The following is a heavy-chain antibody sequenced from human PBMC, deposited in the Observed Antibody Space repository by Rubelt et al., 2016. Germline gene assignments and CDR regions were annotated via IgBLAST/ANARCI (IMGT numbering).Heavy chain of an antibody. J-gene: IGHJ4*02. V-gene: IGHV3-66*01. CDR2: IYSGGST. CDR1: GFTVSSNY. D-gene: IGHD7-27*01. Sequence: GGVVQPGGSLRLSCAASGFTVSSNYMSWVCQAPGKRLEWVSVIYSGGSTYYADSVKGRFTISRGNSKSTLYLQMNSLRAEDTAVYYCARNWGFDYWGQGTLVTVSS. CDR3: ARNWGFDY.